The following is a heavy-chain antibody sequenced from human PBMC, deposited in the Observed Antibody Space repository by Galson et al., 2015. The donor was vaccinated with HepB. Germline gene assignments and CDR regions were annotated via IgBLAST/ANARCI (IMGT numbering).Heavy chain of an antibody. J-gene: IGHJ4*02. CDR3: AKDHRGEAGY. CDR2: IGGIDGRI. D-gene: IGHD4-17*01. Sequence: SLRLSCAASGFTFSSYAMSWVRQAPGKGLEWVSTIGGIDGRIYYADSVKGRFTISRDNSKNTLFLQLKSLRAEDTAVYYCAKDHRGEAGYWGQGTLVTVSS. CDR1: GFTFSSYA. V-gene: IGHV3-23*01.